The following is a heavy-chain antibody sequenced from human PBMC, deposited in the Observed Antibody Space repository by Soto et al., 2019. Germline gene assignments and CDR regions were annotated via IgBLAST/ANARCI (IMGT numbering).Heavy chain of an antibody. Sequence: SVNVSCKASGGTFSSYTISWVRLSPGQGHEWMGRIIPILGIANYAQKFPARVTITADKSTSTAYMELSSLRSEDTAVYYSATSSGYFDWLLYSPQYFQHWG. CDR1: GGTFSSYT. D-gene: IGHD3-9*01. V-gene: IGHV1-69*02. CDR2: IIPILGIA. J-gene: IGHJ1*01. CDR3: ATSSGYFDWLLYSPQYFQH.